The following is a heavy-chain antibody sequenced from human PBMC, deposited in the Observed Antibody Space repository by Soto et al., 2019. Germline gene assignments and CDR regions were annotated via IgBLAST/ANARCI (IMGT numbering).Heavy chain of an antibody. CDR1: GFTFTYAG. CDR2: IKSKTDGGTT. J-gene: IGHJ4*02. Sequence: SCAASGFTFTYAGMSWVRQAPGKGPEWVGRIKSKTDGGTTDYAAPVKGRFTISRDDSKNTLYLQMNSLKIEDTAVYYCTHDYGDYRYYFDYWGPGILVTVSS. D-gene: IGHD4-17*01. CDR3: THDYGDYRYYFDY. V-gene: IGHV3-15*01.